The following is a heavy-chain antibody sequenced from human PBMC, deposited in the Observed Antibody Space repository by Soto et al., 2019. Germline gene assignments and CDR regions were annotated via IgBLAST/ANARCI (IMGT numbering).Heavy chain of an antibody. V-gene: IGHV1-18*01. Sequence: QVHLVQSGAEVKKSGASVKVSCKGSGYDFTTYGITWVRQAPGQGLEWLAWISAHNGNTDYAQKLQGRVTVTRDTATSTAYMELRSLRSDGKAVDYCARGRYGDYWGQGALVTVSS. CDR3: ARGRYGDY. CDR1: GYDFTTYG. CDR2: ISAHNGNT. D-gene: IGHD1-1*01. J-gene: IGHJ4*02.